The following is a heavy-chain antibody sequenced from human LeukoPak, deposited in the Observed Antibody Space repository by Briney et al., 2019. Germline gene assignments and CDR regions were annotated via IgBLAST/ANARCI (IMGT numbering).Heavy chain of an antibody. CDR2: ISYDGSNK. J-gene: IGHJ4*02. Sequence: GGSLRLSCAASGFTFSNYGIHWVRQAPGKGLEWVAVISYDGSNKYYADSVKGRFTISRDNSKNTLYLQMNSLRAEDTAVYYCAKDLMGYRSSTSCYGGADYWGQGTLVTVSS. V-gene: IGHV3-30*18. D-gene: IGHD2-2*01. CDR1: GFTFSNYG. CDR3: AKDLMGYRSSTSCYGGADY.